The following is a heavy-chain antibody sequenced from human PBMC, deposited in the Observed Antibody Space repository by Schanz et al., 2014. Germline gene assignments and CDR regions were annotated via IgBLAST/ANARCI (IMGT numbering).Heavy chain of an antibody. V-gene: IGHV3-15*01. J-gene: IGHJ4*02. CDR2: IKSKTDGGTT. CDR1: GVTFSSYA. Sequence: EVQLVESGGGFVQPGGSLRLSCVASGVTFSSYAMSWVRQASGKGLEWVGRIKSKTDGGTTDYAAPVKGRFTISRDDSKNTLFLQMNSLKTEDTAVYYCTTYCDGGCAIDNWGQGALVTVSS. D-gene: IGHD6-19*01. CDR3: TTYCDGGCAIDN.